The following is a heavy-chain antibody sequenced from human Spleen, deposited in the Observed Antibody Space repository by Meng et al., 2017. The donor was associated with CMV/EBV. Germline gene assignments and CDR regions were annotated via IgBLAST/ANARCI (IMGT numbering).Heavy chain of an antibody. V-gene: IGHV1-18*01. CDR1: GYTFSSYG. Sequence: KVSCKASGYTFSSYGLTWVRQAPGQGLEWMGWISVYNGNTEYAQKVQGRVTMTRDTSTSTAYMELRSLRSDDTAMYYCARDKEGWDYWGQGTLVTVSS. D-gene: IGHD2-15*01. CDR3: ARDKEGWDY. J-gene: IGHJ4*02. CDR2: ISVYNGNT.